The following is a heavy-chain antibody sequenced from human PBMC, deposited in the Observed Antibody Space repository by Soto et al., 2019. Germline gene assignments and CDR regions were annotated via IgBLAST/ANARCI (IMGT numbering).Heavy chain of an antibody. J-gene: IGHJ5*02. Sequence: QITLKESGPTLVRPTQTRTLTCTFSGFSLYTAGVGVGWIRQPPGKALEWLALIYWNEDKFYRPSLRSRLTITKDTSRSQVVLTMTNMDPVHTATYYCALRGNCAGDSCYSAWGQGTLVTVSS. V-gene: IGHV2-5*01. CDR2: IYWNEDK. CDR3: ALRGNCAGDSCYSA. D-gene: IGHD2-15*01. CDR1: GFSLYTAGVG.